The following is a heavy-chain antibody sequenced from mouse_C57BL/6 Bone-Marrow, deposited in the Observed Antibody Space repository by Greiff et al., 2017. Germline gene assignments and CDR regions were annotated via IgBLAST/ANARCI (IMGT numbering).Heavy chain of an antibody. CDR3: TTLLHGSSSEGFAY. J-gene: IGHJ3*01. CDR2: IDPENGDT. CDR1: GFNIKDDY. V-gene: IGHV14-4*01. D-gene: IGHD1-1*01. Sequence: EVQLQQSGAELVRPGASVKLSCTASGFNIKDDYMHWVKQRPEQGLEWIGWIDPENGDTEYASKFQGKATITADTSSNTAYLQLSSRTSEDTAVYYCTTLLHGSSSEGFAYWGQGTLVTVSA.